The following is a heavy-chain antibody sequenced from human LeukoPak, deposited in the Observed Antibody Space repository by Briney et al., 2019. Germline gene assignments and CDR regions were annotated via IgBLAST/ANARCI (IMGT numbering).Heavy chain of an antibody. V-gene: IGHV3-23*01. D-gene: IGHD3-22*01. J-gene: IGHJ4*02. Sequence: GGSLRLSCAASGFTFSSYSMSWVRQAPGKGLEWVSLINSGGSTYYADSVKGRFTISRDNSKNTLYLQMNSLRAEDTAVYYCAKDRYYYDSSGYYSNLDYWGQGTLVTVSS. CDR3: AKDRYYYDSSGYYSNLDY. CDR1: GFTFSSYS. CDR2: INSGGST.